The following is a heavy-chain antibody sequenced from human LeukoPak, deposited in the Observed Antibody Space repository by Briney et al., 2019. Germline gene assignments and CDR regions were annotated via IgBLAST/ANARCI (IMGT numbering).Heavy chain of an antibody. CDR3: ARDGYYYGSGADY. CDR1: GASISGSGYY. J-gene: IGHJ4*02. V-gene: IGHV4-39*07. D-gene: IGHD3-10*01. CDR2: IYSSGST. Sequence: PSETLSLTCAVSGASISGSGYYWGWIRQPPGKGLEWIGNIYSSGSTNYNPSLKSRVTISVDTSKNQFSLKLSSVTAADTAVYYCARDGYYYGSGADYWGQGTLVTVSS.